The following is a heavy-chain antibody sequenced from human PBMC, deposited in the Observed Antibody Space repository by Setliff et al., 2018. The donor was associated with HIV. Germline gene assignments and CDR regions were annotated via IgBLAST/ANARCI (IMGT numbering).Heavy chain of an antibody. CDR1: GYTLSELT. V-gene: IGHV1-69*13. CDR3: ARGDMIAFGGIGPFDY. J-gene: IGHJ4*02. D-gene: IGHD3-16*01. CDR2: IIPIFGTA. Sequence: SVKVSCKVSGYTLSELTMHWVRQAPGQGLEWMGGIIPIFGTATYAQKFQGRVTITADESTSTAYMELSSLRSADTAVYYCARGDMIAFGGIGPFDYWGQGTLVTVSS.